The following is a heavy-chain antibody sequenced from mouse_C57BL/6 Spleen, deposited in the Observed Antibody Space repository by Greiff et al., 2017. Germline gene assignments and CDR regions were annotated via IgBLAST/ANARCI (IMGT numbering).Heavy chain of an antibody. CDR1: GYTFTSYG. Sequence: VQLLQSGAELARPGASVKLSCKASGYTFTSYGISWVKQRTGQGLEWIGEIYPRSGNTYYNEKFKGKATLTADKSSSTAYMELRSLTSEDSAVYFCARNDGYYYFDYWGQGTTLTVSS. D-gene: IGHD2-3*01. CDR2: IYPRSGNT. V-gene: IGHV1-81*01. CDR3: ARNDGYYYFDY. J-gene: IGHJ2*01.